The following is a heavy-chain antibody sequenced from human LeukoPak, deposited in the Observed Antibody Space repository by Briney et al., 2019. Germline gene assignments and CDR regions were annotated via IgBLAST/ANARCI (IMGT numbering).Heavy chain of an antibody. CDR3: ARRIAVAGYYFDY. D-gene: IGHD6-19*01. CDR2: IYHSGST. V-gene: IGHV4-38-2*01. Sequence: PGGSLRLSCAASGFTFSSYAMSWVRQAPGKGLEWIGSIYHSGSTYYNPSLKSRVTISVDTSKNQFSLKLSSVTAADTAVYYCARRIAVAGYYFDYWGQGTLSPSPQ. CDR1: GFTFSSYA. J-gene: IGHJ4*02.